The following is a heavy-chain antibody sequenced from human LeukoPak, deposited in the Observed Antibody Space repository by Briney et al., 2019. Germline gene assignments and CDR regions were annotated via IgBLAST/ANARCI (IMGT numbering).Heavy chain of an antibody. CDR2: IWYDGSNK. Sequence: GRSLRLSCAASGFTFSSYGMHWVRQAPGKGLEWVAVIWYDGSNKYYADSVKGRFTISRDNSKNTLYLQMNSLRAEDTAVYYCARGGAVGYCSGGSCYSGEDYYYYYGMDVWGQGTTVTVSS. V-gene: IGHV3-33*01. CDR3: ARGGAVGYCSGGSCYSGEDYYYYYGMDV. CDR1: GFTFSSYG. J-gene: IGHJ6*02. D-gene: IGHD2-15*01.